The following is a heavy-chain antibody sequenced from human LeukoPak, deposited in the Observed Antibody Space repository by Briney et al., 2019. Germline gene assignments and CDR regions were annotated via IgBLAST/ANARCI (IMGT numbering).Heavy chain of an antibody. J-gene: IGHJ6*03. CDR2: INPSGGST. D-gene: IGHD2-2*01. Sequence: ASVKVSCKASGYTFTSYYMHWVRQAPGQGLEWMGIINPSGGSTSYAQKFQGRVTMTRDTSTSTVYMELSSLRAEDTAVYYCAKDSFDIVVVPAAYYYYYYMDVWGKGTTVTISS. V-gene: IGHV1-46*01. CDR1: GYTFTSYY. CDR3: AKDSFDIVVVPAAYYYYYYMDV.